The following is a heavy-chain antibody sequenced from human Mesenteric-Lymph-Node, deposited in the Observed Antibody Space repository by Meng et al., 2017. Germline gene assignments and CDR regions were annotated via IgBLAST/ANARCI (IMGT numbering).Heavy chain of an antibody. J-gene: IGHJ4*02. D-gene: IGHD3-16*01. V-gene: IGHV3-73*01. CDR3: LRLGDYSGTSSDY. CDR2: IRNKGNNYAT. Sequence: GGSLRLSCAGSGFSFSDSTIHWVRQASGKGLEWVGRIRNKGNNYATGYAASVKGRFTISRDDSKETAYLQMNSLKTEDTALYYCLRLGDYSGTSSDYWGQGALVTVSS. CDR1: GFSFSDST.